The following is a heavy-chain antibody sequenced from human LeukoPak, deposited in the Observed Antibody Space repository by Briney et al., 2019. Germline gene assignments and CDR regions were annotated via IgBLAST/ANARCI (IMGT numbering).Heavy chain of an antibody. CDR2: IIPIFGTA. D-gene: IGHD6-6*01. V-gene: IGHV1-69*06. Sequence: ASVKVSCKASGGTFSSYAISWVRQAPGQGLEWMGGIIPIFGTANYAQKFQGRVTITADKSTSTAYMELSSLRSEDTAVYYCATLGSYSSSYYFDYWGQGTLVTVSS. CDR1: GGTFSSYA. J-gene: IGHJ4*02. CDR3: ATLGSYSSSYYFDY.